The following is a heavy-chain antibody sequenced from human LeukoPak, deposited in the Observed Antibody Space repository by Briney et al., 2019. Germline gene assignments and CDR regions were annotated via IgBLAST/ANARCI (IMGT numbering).Heavy chain of an antibody. CDR3: ARRGEGSGYYLFNWFDP. CDR2: IYTSGST. D-gene: IGHD3-22*01. CDR1: GGSISSGGYY. Sequence: SETLSLTCTVAGGSISSGGYYWSWLRQPAGKGLEWIGRIYTSGSTNYNPSLKSPFTISVETSKNPFSLKLSSVTAAGTAVYYCARRGEGSGYYLFNWFDPWGQGTLVTVSS. J-gene: IGHJ5*02. V-gene: IGHV4-61*02.